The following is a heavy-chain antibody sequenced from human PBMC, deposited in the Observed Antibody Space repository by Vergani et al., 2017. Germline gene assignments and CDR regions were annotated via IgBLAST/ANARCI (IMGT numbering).Heavy chain of an antibody. D-gene: IGHD2-8*01. CDR2: IGSSGPYI. Sequence: VQLVESGGGLVKPGGSLRLSCAASGFTFSDFSMSWVRQAPGKGLEWVAFIGSSGPYINYADSVKGQFIISRDNTINSLFLQLRSLRAEDAAVYYCARDCTSGGCPDNYGMDVWGEGATVTVSS. V-gene: IGHV3-21*06. CDR1: GFTFSDFS. CDR3: ARDCTSGGCPDNYGMDV. J-gene: IGHJ6*04.